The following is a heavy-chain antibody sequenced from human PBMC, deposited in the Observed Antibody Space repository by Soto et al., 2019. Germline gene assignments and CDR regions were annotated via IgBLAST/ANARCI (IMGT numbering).Heavy chain of an antibody. D-gene: IGHD4-17*01. CDR1: GFTFSSYG. V-gene: IGHV3-33*01. J-gene: IGHJ6*02. Sequence: GGSLRLSCAASGFTFSSYGMHWVRQAPGKGLEWVAVIWYDGSNKYYADSVKGRFTISRDNSKNTLYLQMNSLRAEDTAVYYCAREDYETAYYYYGMDVWGQGTTVTVSS. CDR3: AREDYETAYYYYGMDV. CDR2: IWYDGSNK.